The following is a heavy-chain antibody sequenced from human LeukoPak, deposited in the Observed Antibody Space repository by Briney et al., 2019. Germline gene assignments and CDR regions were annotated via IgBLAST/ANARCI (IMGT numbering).Heavy chain of an antibody. V-gene: IGHV3-23*01. Sequence: GGSLRLSCSASGFTFNTYAMNWVRQAPGKGLEWVSGISASGHGTYYADSVRGRLTISRANSENTLYLQMNNLRPEDTAVYYCAKDRPNLEWLLEIWGQGTLVSVSS. CDR1: GFTFNTYA. J-gene: IGHJ4*02. D-gene: IGHD3-3*01. CDR3: AKDRPNLEWLLEI. CDR2: ISASGHGT.